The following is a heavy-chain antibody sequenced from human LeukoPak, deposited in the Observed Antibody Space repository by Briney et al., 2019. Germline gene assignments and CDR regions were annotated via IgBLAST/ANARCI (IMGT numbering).Heavy chain of an antibody. CDR2: ISPYNGNT. Sequence: GASVKVSFKASGYTFTNYGITWLRQPPGQGLEWMGWISPYNGNTNYPQKRQVRVTMTTDTSTSTAYTKLSSLRSDGTARHYCATARAWKTAAYGDHVSWGQGTLVTVSS. CDR1: GYTFTNYG. CDR3: ATARAWKTAAYGDHVS. D-gene: IGHD4-17*01. J-gene: IGHJ5*02. V-gene: IGHV1-18*01.